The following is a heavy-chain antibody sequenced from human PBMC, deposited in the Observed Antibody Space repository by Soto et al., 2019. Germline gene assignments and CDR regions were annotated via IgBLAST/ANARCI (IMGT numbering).Heavy chain of an antibody. CDR3: ARAARWLQARYFDL. CDR2: IDIAGDT. V-gene: IGHV3-13*01. D-gene: IGHD5-12*01. Sequence: EVQLVESGGGSVQPGGSLRLSCAASGFTFSNYDMHWVRQVPGKGLEWVSAIDIAGDTYYSDSVKGRFTISREKAKNSLYLNMNSLRAGDTAVYYCARAARWLQARYFDLWGRGTPVTVSS. J-gene: IGHJ2*01. CDR1: GFTFSNYD.